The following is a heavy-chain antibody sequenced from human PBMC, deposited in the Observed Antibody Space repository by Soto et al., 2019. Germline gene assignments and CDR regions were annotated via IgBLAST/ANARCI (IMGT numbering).Heavy chain of an antibody. CDR2: IKQDGSEK. CDR3: ARVGRSSGSLGY. V-gene: IGHV3-7*01. Sequence: EVQLVESGGGLVQPGGSLRLSCAASGFTFSSYWMTWFRQAPGKGLEWVANIKQDGSEKYYVDSVKGRFTISRDNAKNSLYLQMNSLRAEDTAVFYCARVGRSSGSLGYWGQGTLVTVSS. J-gene: IGHJ4*02. CDR1: GFTFSSYW. D-gene: IGHD6-19*01.